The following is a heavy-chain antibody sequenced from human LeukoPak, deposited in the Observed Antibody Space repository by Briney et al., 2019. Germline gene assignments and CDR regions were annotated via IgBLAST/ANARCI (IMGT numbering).Heavy chain of an antibody. V-gene: IGHV3-23*01. Sequence: GGSLRLSCAASGFTFKNYGMSWVRQAPGKGLEWVSDISGTGANTYYADSVKGRFSISRDNSKNTLYLQMNSLRAEDTAVYYCASGITLLRGVMDFWGQGTLVTVSS. CDR3: ASGITLLRGVMDF. CDR2: ISGTGANT. CDR1: GFTFKNYG. J-gene: IGHJ4*02. D-gene: IGHD3-10*01.